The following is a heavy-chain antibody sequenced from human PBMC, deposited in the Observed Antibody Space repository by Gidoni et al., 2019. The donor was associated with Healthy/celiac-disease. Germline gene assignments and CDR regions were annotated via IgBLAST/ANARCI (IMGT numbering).Heavy chain of an antibody. CDR3: ARRWEYDSSGRGFFFFDY. Sequence: EVQLVQSGAEVKKPGESLKISCKGSGYSFTSYWIGWVRQMPGKGLEWMGIIYPGDSDTRYSPSFQGQVTISADKSISTAYLQWSSLKASDTAMYYCARRWEYDSSGRGFFFFDYWGQGTLVTVSS. CDR1: GYSFTSYW. J-gene: IGHJ4*02. CDR2: IYPGDSDT. V-gene: IGHV5-51*03. D-gene: IGHD3-22*01.